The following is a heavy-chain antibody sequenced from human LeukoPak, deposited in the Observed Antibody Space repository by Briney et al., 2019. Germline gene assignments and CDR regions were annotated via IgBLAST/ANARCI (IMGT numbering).Heavy chain of an antibody. CDR2: INHSGST. V-gene: IGHV4-34*01. D-gene: IGHD3-3*01. CDR3: ARGLIPVRWSGGWFDP. Sequence: SETLSLTCAVYVGSFSGYYWSWIRQPPGRGLEWIGEINHSGSTNYNPSLKSRVTISVDTSKNQFSLKLTSVTAADTAVYYCARGLIPVRWSGGWFDPWGQGTLVTVSS. J-gene: IGHJ5*02. CDR1: VGSFSGYY.